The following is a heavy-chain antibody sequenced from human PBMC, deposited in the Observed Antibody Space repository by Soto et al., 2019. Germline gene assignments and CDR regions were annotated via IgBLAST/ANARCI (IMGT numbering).Heavy chain of an antibody. CDR2: IYSGGST. D-gene: IGHD2-2*01. Sequence: PSETLSVTWSVSGGSISSTSHCWGWIRQSPGKGLEWVGSIYSGGSTYYSPSLKSRLTMSVDTSRNQFSLELTSVTAADTGTYYCARHKYQLHHDHWGQGTLVTVSS. V-gene: IGHV4-39*01. J-gene: IGHJ5*02. CDR1: GGSISSTSHC. CDR3: ARHKYQLHHDH.